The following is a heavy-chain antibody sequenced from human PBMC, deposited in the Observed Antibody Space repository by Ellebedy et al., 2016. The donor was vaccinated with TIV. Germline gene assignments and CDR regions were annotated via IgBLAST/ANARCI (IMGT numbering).Heavy chain of an antibody. CDR3: ARDSRIVGATTYTDY. V-gene: IGHV3-21*01. D-gene: IGHD1-26*01. J-gene: IGHJ4*02. Sequence: PGGSLRLSCAASGFTFSSYSMNWVRQAPGKGLEWVSSISSSSSYIYYADSVKGRFTISRDNAKNSLYLQMNSLRAEDTAVYYCARDSRIVGATTYTDYWGQGTLVTVSS. CDR1: GFTFSSYS. CDR2: ISSSSSYI.